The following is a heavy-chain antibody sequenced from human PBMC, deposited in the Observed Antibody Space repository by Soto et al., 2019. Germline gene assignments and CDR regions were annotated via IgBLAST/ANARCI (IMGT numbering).Heavy chain of an antibody. J-gene: IGHJ4*02. CDR1: GFTFSSYA. CDR3: XXXXXXXXXXXXXXY. Sequence: EVQLLESGGGLVQPGGSLRLSCAASGFTFSSYAMSWVRQAPGXXXXXVSAISGSGGSTYYADSVKGRFTISRDNSKNTLYLQMNSXXAXXXXXXXXXXXXXXXXXXXXXXYWGQGTLVTVSS. V-gene: IGHV3-23*01. CDR2: ISGSGGST.